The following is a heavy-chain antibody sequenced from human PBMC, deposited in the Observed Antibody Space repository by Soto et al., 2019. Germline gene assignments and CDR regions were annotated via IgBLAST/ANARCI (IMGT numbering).Heavy chain of an antibody. V-gene: IGHV1-69*13. J-gene: IGHJ4*02. CDR1: GGTFSSYA. CDR2: IIPIFGTA. Sequence: SVKVSCKASGGTFSSYAISWVRQAPGQGLEWMGGIIPIFGTANYAQKFQGRVTITADESTSTAYMELSSLRSEDTAVYYCARVTGGPYWNYDYWGQGTLVTVSS. D-gene: IGHD1-7*01. CDR3: ARVTGGPYWNYDY.